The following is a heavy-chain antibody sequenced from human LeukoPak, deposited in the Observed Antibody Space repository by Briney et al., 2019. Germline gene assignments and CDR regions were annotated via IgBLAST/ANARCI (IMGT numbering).Heavy chain of an antibody. CDR2: IIPIFGTA. V-gene: IGHV1-69*06. J-gene: IGHJ4*02. Sequence: SVKVSCKASGGTFSSYAISWVRQAPGQGLEWMGGIIPIFGTANYAQKFQGRVTITADKSTSTAYMELSSLRSEDTAVYYCARSPRGYCSGGSCFDYWGQGTLVTVSS. D-gene: IGHD2-15*01. CDR3: ARSPRGYCSGGSCFDY. CDR1: GGTFSSYA.